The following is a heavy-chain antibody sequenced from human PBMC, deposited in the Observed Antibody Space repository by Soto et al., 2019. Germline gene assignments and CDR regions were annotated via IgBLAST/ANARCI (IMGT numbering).Heavy chain of an antibody. V-gene: IGHV3-23*01. D-gene: IGHD3-3*01. Sequence: EVQLLESGGGLIQPGGSLRLSCEASGFTFGTYGMGWVRQAPGKGLEWVSTITGGNTYYAASVSGRFTISRDNYKNTPNLQMSSLRAEDTALYYCAKDKERGGYDSDFDSWGQGPLVTVSS. CDR2: ITGGNT. CDR3: AKDKERGGYDSDFDS. CDR1: GFTFGTYG. J-gene: IGHJ4*02.